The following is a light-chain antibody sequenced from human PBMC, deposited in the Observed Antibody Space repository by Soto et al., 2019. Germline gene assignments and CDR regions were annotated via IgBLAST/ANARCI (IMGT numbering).Light chain of an antibody. J-gene: IGKJ4*01. V-gene: IGKV3-11*01. CDR2: DAY. CDR3: QQRRDWPLP. Sequence: EIVLTQSPATLSLSPGERATLSCRASQSVSSYLAWYQQKSGQAPRLLISDAYNRATGIPASFSGSGSGTDFTLTVSSLHPEDFAVYYCQQRRDWPLPFGGGTKVEI. CDR1: QSVSSY.